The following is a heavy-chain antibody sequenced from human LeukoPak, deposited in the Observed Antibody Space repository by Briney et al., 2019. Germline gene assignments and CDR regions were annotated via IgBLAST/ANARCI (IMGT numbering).Heavy chain of an antibody. D-gene: IGHD4-17*01. V-gene: IGHV4-34*01. CDR3: ARGGDYMRI. CDR1: GASFSGYY. J-gene: IGHJ4*02. Sequence: SETLSLTCAVYGASFSGYYWSWIRQPPGKGLEWIGEINHSGSTNYNPSLKSRVTISVDTSKNQFSLKLSSVTAADTAVYYCARGGDYMRIWGQGTLVTVSS. CDR2: INHSGST.